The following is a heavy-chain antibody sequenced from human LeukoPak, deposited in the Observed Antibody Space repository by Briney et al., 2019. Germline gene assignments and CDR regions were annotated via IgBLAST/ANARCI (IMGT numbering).Heavy chain of an antibody. CDR1: GGSISSSSYY. J-gene: IGHJ4*02. D-gene: IGHD2-21*02. CDR2: IYYSGST. Sequence: PSETLSLTCTVSGGSISSSSYYWGWLRQPPGKGVEWIGSIYYSGSTYYNPSLKSRVTISVDTSKNQFSLKLSSVTAADTAVYYCARPGRRDYYFDYWGEGTLVTVSS. CDR3: ARPGRRDYYFDY. V-gene: IGHV4-39*01.